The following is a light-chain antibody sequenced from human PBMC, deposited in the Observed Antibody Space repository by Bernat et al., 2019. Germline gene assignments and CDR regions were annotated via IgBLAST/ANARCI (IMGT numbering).Light chain of an antibody. V-gene: IGKV1-12*01. CDR1: RNVGRW. Sequence: DVQMTQSPSTVSASVGDTVIPTCRASRNVGRWLAWYQQKPGTAPKLVIYGASTLQIGVPLRFSGGGSGTEFSLTIANLQPDDFATYFCQQANIFPYTFGQGTRVDI. J-gene: IGKJ2*01. CDR2: GAS. CDR3: QQANIFPYT.